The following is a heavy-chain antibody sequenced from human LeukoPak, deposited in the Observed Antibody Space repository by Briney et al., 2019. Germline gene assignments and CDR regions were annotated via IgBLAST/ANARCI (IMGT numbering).Heavy chain of an antibody. Sequence: GGSLRLSCAASRFTFSSYWMSWVRQAPGKGLEWVSGISDSGGSTYYADSVKGRFTISRDNSKNTLYLQMNSLRAEDTAVYYCAKVRGTLYFDYWGQGTLVTVSS. CDR1: RFTFSSYW. V-gene: IGHV3-23*01. CDR3: AKVRGTLYFDY. J-gene: IGHJ4*02. CDR2: ISDSGGST. D-gene: IGHD1-14*01.